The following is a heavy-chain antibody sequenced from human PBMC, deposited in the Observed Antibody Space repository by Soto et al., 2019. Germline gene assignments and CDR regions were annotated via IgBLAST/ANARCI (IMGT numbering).Heavy chain of an antibody. CDR3: ARGGRRGRDGYSHGAFDI. Sequence: GGSLRLSCAASGFTFRSYDLHWVRQPPGKGLEWVSTIGSAGDTYFPGSVKGRFTVSRENAKNSLFLQMNSLRAGDTAVYYCARGGRRGRDGYSHGAFDIWGQGTMVTVSS. CDR1: GFTFRSYD. J-gene: IGHJ3*02. CDR2: IGSAGDT. V-gene: IGHV3-13*01. D-gene: IGHD4-4*01.